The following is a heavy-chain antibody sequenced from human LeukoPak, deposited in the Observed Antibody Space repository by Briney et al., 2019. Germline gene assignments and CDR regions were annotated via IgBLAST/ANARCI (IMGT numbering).Heavy chain of an antibody. CDR2: INNDVSST. V-gene: IGHV3-74*01. CDR3: ARDSDRSVVVPAAIVYFQH. D-gene: IGHD2-2*01. J-gene: IGHJ1*01. Sequence: GGSLRLSCAASGFTFSSYWMHWDRQAPGKALVWVSRINNDVSSTSYADSVKGRFTISRDNAKNTLYLQMNSLRAEDTAVYYCARDSDRSVVVPAAIVYFQHWGQGTLVTVSS. CDR1: GFTFSSYW.